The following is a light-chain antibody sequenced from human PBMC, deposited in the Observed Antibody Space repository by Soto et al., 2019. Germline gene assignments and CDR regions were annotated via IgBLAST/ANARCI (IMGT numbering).Light chain of an antibody. J-gene: IGLJ2*01. CDR1: SSDVGGYNY. Sequence: HSALTQPASVSGSPGQSITISCTGTSSDVGGYNYVSWYQQHPGKAPKLIIYDVSNRPSGVSNRFSGSKSGNTASLTISGLQAEDEADYYCSSYTSSSTLDVVFGGGTKLTVL. CDR3: SSYTSSSTLDVV. CDR2: DVS. V-gene: IGLV2-14*01.